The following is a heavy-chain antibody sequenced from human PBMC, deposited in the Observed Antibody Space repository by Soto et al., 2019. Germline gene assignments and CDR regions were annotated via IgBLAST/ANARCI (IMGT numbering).Heavy chain of an antibody. Sequence: SETLSLTCTVFSGSISSGGYSWIWIRQPPGKGLEWIGYIFHSESTNYNPSLKSRVTISVDTSKNQFSLKLSSVTAADTAVYYCARLIKGDLWFGEFYFDYWGQGTLVTVSS. CDR3: ARLIKGDLWFGEFYFDY. V-gene: IGHV4-61*08. D-gene: IGHD3-10*01. CDR2: IFHSEST. CDR1: SGSISSGGYS. J-gene: IGHJ4*02.